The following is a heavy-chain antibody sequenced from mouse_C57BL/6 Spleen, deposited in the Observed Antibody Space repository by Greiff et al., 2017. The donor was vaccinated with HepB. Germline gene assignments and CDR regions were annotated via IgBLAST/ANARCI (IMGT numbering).Heavy chain of an antibody. CDR3: ARGSGYGFAY. V-gene: IGHV1-61*01. J-gene: IGHJ3*01. CDR1: GYTFTSYW. D-gene: IGHD3-2*02. CDR2: IYPSDSET. Sequence: VKLQQPGAELVRPGSSVKLSCKASGYTFTSYWMDWVKQRPGQGLEWIGNIYPSDSETHYNQKFKDKATLTVDKSSSTAYMQLSSLTSEDSAVYYCARGSGYGFAYWGQGTLVTVSA.